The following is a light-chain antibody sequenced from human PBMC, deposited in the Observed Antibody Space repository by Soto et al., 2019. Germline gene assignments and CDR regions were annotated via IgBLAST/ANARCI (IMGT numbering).Light chain of an antibody. Sequence: EIVLTQSQGTLSLSPGESATLSCRASQSVSSRYLAWYQHKPGQAPRLLILGSSTRATGISDRFSGSGSVTDFTLTISILEREESALYYCQQYGDSTMYTFGQGTKLEIQ. J-gene: IGKJ2*01. V-gene: IGKV3-20*01. CDR3: QQYGDSTMYT. CDR2: GSS. CDR1: QSVSSRY.